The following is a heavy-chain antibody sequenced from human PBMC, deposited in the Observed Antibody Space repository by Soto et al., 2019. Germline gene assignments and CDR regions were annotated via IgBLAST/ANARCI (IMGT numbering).Heavy chain of an antibody. CDR3: ARTSGSPGAFDI. Sequence: QVQLVQSGAEVKKPGSSVKVSCKASGGTFSSYTISWVRQAPGQGLEWMGRIIPILGIANYAQKFQGRVTITAGKSTSTAYMELSSLRSEDTAVYYCARTSGSPGAFDIWGQGTMVTVSS. V-gene: IGHV1-69*02. J-gene: IGHJ3*02. CDR2: IIPILGIA. CDR1: GGTFSSYT. D-gene: IGHD1-26*01.